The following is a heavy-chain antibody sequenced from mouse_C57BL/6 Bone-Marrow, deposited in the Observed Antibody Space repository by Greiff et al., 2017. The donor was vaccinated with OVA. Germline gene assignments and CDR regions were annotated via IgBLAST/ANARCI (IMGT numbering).Heavy chain of an antibody. J-gene: IGHJ2*01. CDR1: GFTFSSYA. Sequence: EVKVVESGGGLVKPGGSLKLSCAASGFTFSSYAMSWVRQTPEKRLEWVATISDGGSYTYYPDNVKGRFTISRDNAKNNLYLQMSHLKSEDTAMYYCATMVTTAYYFDYWGQGTTLTVSS. CDR3: ATMVTTAYYFDY. V-gene: IGHV5-4*03. D-gene: IGHD2-2*01. CDR2: ISDGGSYT.